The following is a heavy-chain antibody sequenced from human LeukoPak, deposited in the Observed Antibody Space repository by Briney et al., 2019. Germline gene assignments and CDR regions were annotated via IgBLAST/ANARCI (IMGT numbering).Heavy chain of an antibody. CDR3: ATYYDFWSGHMYYFDY. CDR2: ISGSGGTT. CDR1: GFTFSSYA. J-gene: IGHJ4*02. D-gene: IGHD3-3*01. Sequence: GGSLRLSCAASGFTFSSYAMIWVRQAPGKGLEWVSAISGSGGTTYYADSVKGRFTVSRHNSKNTLYLQMNSLRAEDTAVYYCATYYDFWSGHMYYFDYWHQGTLVTVSS. V-gene: IGHV3-23*01.